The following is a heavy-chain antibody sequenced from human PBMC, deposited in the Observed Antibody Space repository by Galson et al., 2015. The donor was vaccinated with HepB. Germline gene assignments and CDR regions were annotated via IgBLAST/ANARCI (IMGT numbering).Heavy chain of an antibody. J-gene: IGHJ2*01. CDR2: IYHSGST. CDR1: GGSISSGGYS. D-gene: IGHD3-10*01. V-gene: IGHV4-30-2*01. CDR3: ARGRITMVRGVPEYFDL. Sequence: TLSLTCTVSGGSISSGGYSWSWIRQPPGKGLEWIGYIYHSGSTYYNPSLKSRVTISVDRSKNQFSLKLSSVTAADTAVYYCARGRITMVRGVPEYFDLWGRGTLVTVSS.